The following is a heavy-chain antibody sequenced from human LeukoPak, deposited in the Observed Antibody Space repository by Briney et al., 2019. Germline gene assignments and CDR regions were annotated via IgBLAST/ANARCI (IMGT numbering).Heavy chain of an antibody. CDR2: ISYDGSNK. D-gene: IGHD6-19*01. CDR3: ARDFSSGFDY. J-gene: IGHJ4*02. V-gene: IGHV3-30*04. Sequence: GGSLRLSCAASGFTFSSYAMHWVRQAPGKGLEWVAVISYDGSNKYYADSVKGRFTISRDNSKNTLYLQMNSLRVEDTAVYYCARDFSSGFDYWGQGTLVTVSS. CDR1: GFTFSSYA.